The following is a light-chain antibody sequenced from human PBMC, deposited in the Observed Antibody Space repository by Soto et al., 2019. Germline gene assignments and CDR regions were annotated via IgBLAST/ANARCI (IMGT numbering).Light chain of an antibody. Sequence: EIVLTQSPATLSLSPGERATLSCRASQSVSSYLAWYQQKPGQAPRLLIYDASNWATGIPARFSGSGSGTDFTRTISSLEPEDFAVYYCQQRSNWPRTFGQGTKVEIK. V-gene: IGKV3-11*01. CDR2: DAS. CDR3: QQRSNWPRT. J-gene: IGKJ1*01. CDR1: QSVSSY.